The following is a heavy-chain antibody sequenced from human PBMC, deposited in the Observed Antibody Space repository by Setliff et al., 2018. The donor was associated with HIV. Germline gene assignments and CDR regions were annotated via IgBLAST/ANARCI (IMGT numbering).Heavy chain of an antibody. Sequence: PSETLSLTCTVSGYSISSDYYWGWIRQPPGKGLEWIGSIYQTGSTNYNPSLKSRVTISVDTSKNQSSLELSSVTAADTAVYYCARERKSGIAAAGTGRVFDYWGQGTLVTVSS. CDR3: ARERKSGIAAAGTGRVFDY. D-gene: IGHD6-13*01. CDR1: GYSISSDYY. V-gene: IGHV4-38-2*02. CDR2: IYQTGST. J-gene: IGHJ4*02.